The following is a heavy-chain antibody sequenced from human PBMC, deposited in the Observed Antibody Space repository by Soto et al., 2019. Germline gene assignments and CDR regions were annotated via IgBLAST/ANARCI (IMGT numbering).Heavy chain of an antibody. CDR2: IYYSGST. Sequence: SETLSLTCTVSGGSISSYYWSWIRQPPGKGLEWIGYIYYSGSTNYNPSLKSRVTISVDTSKNQFSLRLSSVTAVDTAVYYCARMSIAARPDYYYYGMDVWGQGTTVTVSS. CDR3: ARMSIAARPDYYYYGMDV. CDR1: GGSISSYY. D-gene: IGHD6-6*01. V-gene: IGHV4-59*01. J-gene: IGHJ6*02.